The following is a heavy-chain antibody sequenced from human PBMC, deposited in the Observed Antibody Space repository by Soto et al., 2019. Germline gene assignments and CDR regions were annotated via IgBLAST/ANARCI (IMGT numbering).Heavy chain of an antibody. D-gene: IGHD5-12*01. CDR1: GGSISSGGYS. CDR3: AAVGGLPRDY. CDR2: IYHSGST. V-gene: IGHV4-30-2*02. Sequence: QLQLQESGSGLVKPSQTLSLTCAVSGGSISSGGYSWSWIRQPPGKSLEWIGYIYHSGSTYYNPSPKSRVTISVDRSKNQFSLKLSSVTDADTAVDYCAAVGGLPRDYWGPGTLVTVSS. J-gene: IGHJ4*02.